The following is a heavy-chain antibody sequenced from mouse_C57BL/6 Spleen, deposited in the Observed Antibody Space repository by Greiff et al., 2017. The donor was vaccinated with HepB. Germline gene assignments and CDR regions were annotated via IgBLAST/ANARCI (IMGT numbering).Heavy chain of an antibody. V-gene: IGHV1-26*01. D-gene: IGHD4-1*01. Sequence: EVQLQQSGPELVKPGASVKISCKASGYTFTDYYMNWVKQSHGKSLEWIGDINPNKGGTSYNQKFKGKATLTVDKSSSTAYMELRSQTSEESAVYYCARRTGRYYFDYWGQGTTLTVSS. CDR1: GYTFTDYY. CDR2: INPNKGGT. J-gene: IGHJ2*01. CDR3: ARRTGRYYFDY.